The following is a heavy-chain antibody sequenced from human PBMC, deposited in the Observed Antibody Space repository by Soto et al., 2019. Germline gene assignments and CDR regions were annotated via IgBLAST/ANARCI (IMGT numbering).Heavy chain of an antibody. CDR3: ARMSGWPRPYAFDI. V-gene: IGHV4-30-4*01. CDR1: GGSISSGDYY. CDR2: IYYSGST. Sequence: TSETLSLTCTVSGGSISSGDYYWSWIRQPPGKGLEWIGYIYYSGSTYYNPSLKSRVTISVDTSKNQFSLKLSSVTAADTAVYYCARMSGWPRPYAFDIWGQGTMVTVSS. J-gene: IGHJ3*02. D-gene: IGHD6-19*01.